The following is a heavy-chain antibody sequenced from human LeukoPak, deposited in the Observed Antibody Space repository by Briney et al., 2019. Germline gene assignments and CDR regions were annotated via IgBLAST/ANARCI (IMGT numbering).Heavy chain of an antibody. V-gene: IGHV4-4*07. CDR1: GGSLSTYF. D-gene: IGHD3-22*01. Sequence: PSETLSLTCTVSGGSLSTYFWTWIRQPAGKGLEWIGRIYASGGTTHTPSLKSRVTMSVDTSKSQFFLKLSSVTAADTAVYYCARAVYDTSGYYIDYWGQGTLVTVSS. CDR3: ARAVYDTSGYYIDY. CDR2: IYASGGT. J-gene: IGHJ4*02.